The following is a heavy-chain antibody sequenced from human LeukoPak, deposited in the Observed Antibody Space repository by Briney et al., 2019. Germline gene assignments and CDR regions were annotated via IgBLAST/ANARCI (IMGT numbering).Heavy chain of an antibody. CDR2: ISSSSSYI. Sequence: GGSLRLSCAASGFTFSSYSMNWVRQAPGKGLEWVSSISSSSSYIYYADSVKGRFTISRDNAKNSLYLQMNSLRAEDTAVYYCARCPRGWNYYYYYYMDVWGKGTTVTVSS. V-gene: IGHV3-21*01. CDR1: GFTFSSYS. D-gene: IGHD1-1*01. J-gene: IGHJ6*03. CDR3: ARCPRGWNYYYYYYMDV.